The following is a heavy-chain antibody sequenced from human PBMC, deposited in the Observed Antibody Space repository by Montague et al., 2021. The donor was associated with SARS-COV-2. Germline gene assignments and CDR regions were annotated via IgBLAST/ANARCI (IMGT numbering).Heavy chain of an antibody. J-gene: IGHJ6*02. V-gene: IGHV2-70*01. CDR1: GFSLSTSGMC. Sequence: PALVKPTQTLTLTCTFSGFSLSTSGMCVSWIRQPPGKALEWLALIDWDDDKYYSPSLKTRLTIAKDTSKNQVVLTMTNMDPVDTATYYCARIHYSILGSYYCGMDVWGQGTTVTVSS. CDR3: ARIHYSILGSYYCGMDV. D-gene: IGHD6-13*01. CDR2: IDWDDDK.